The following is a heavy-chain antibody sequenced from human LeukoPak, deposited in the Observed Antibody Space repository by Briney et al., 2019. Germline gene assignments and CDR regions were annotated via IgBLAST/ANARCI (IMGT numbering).Heavy chain of an antibody. CDR3: ARNGYCSSTSCYTTPYYYYGMDV. Sequence: GGSLRLSCAASGFIFSHYGMSWVRQAPGKGLEWVANIKQDGSEKYYVDSVKGRFTISRDNAKNSLYLQMNSLRAEDTAVYYCARNGYCSSTSCYTTPYYYYGMDVWGQGTTVTVSS. CDR2: IKQDGSEK. J-gene: IGHJ6*02. CDR1: GFIFSHYG. V-gene: IGHV3-7*01. D-gene: IGHD2-2*02.